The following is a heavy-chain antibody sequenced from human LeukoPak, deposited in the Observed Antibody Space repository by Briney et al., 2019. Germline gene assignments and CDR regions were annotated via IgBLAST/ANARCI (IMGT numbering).Heavy chain of an antibody. V-gene: IGHV4-59*01. J-gene: IGHJ6*02. Sequence: SETLFLTCTVSGGSISSYYWSWIRQPPGKGLEWIGYIYYSGSTNYNPSLKSRVTISVDTSKNQFSLKLSSVTAADTAVYYCARSYSSSWSRMGYYYGMDVWGQGTTVTVSS. D-gene: IGHD6-13*01. CDR3: ARSYSSSWSRMGYYYGMDV. CDR2: IYYSGST. CDR1: GGSISSYY.